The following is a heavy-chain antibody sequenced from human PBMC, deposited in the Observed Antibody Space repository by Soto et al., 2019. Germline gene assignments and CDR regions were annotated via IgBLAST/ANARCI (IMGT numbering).Heavy chain of an antibody. J-gene: IGHJ4*02. CDR2: ISGSGGST. CDR1: GFTFSSYA. V-gene: IGHV3-23*01. CDR3: AKAPSGRGYDILTGYSEPLYFDY. Sequence: GGSLRLSCAASGFTFSSYAMSWVRQAPGKGLEWVSAISGSGGSTYYADSVKGRFTISRDNSKNTLYLQMNSLRAEDTAVYYCAKAPSGRGYDILTGYSEPLYFDYWGQGTLVTVSS. D-gene: IGHD3-9*01.